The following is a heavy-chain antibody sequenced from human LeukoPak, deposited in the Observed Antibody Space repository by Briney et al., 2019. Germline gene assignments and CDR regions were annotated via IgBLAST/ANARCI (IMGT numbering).Heavy chain of an antibody. Sequence: GGSLRLSCAASGFTFEHYGMHWARQVPGKGLEWVSYITWNSAYKGYADSVRGRFAISRDNAKKSLHLQMNSLTGDDTAFYYCAKASDYGGNEFDFWGQGTLVTVSS. CDR1: GFTFEHYG. CDR2: ITWNSAYK. CDR3: AKASDYGGNEFDF. V-gene: IGHV3-9*01. J-gene: IGHJ5*01. D-gene: IGHD4-23*01.